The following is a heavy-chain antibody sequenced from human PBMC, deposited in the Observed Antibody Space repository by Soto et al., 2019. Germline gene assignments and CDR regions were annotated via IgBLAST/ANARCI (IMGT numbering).Heavy chain of an antibody. D-gene: IGHD3-10*01. J-gene: IGHJ4*02. Sequence: GGSLRLSCAASGFTFSSYAMSWVRQAPGKGLEWVSAISGSGGSTYYADSVKGRFTISRDNSKNTLYLQMNSLRAEDTAVYYCAKQWSIRWFGELLQPDPLDYWGQGTLVTVSS. CDR1: GFTFSSYA. V-gene: IGHV3-23*01. CDR3: AKQWSIRWFGELLQPDPLDY. CDR2: ISGSGGST.